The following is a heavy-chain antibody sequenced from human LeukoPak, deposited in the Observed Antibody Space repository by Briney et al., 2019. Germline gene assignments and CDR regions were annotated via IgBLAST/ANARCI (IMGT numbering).Heavy chain of an antibody. CDR2: ISGSSNTI. V-gene: IGHV3-48*02. J-gene: IGHJ4*02. D-gene: IGHD6-13*01. Sequence: PGGSLRLSCAASGFTFSSYSMNWVRQAPGKGLEWVSYISGSSNTIYYADSVKGRFTISRDNAKNSLYLQMNSLRDEDTAVYYCARDQDSSSWFGSDYWGQGTLVTVSS. CDR3: ARDQDSSSWFGSDY. CDR1: GFTFSSYS.